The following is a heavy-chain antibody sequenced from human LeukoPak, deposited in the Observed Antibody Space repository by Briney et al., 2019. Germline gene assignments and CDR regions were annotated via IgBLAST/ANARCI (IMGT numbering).Heavy chain of an antibody. V-gene: IGHV1-69*13. Sequence: ASVKVSCKASGGTLSSYAISWVRQAPGQGLEWMGGIIPIFGTANYAQKFQGRVTITADESTSTAYMELSSLRSEDTAVYYCASGYCSSTSCSRFDYWGQGTLVTVSS. CDR2: IIPIFGTA. J-gene: IGHJ4*02. CDR3: ASGYCSSTSCSRFDY. CDR1: GGTLSSYA. D-gene: IGHD2-2*01.